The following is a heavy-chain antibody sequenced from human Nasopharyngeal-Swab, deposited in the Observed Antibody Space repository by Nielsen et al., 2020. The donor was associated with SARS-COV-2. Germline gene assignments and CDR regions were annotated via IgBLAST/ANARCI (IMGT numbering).Heavy chain of an antibody. CDR3: AIYLPQNSCMNV. CDR1: GFTFSNYC. D-gene: IGHD1-7*01. V-gene: IGHV3-74*03. CDR2: INNDGSST. J-gene: IGHJ6*02. Sequence: GESLKISCAASGFTFSNYCMHWVRQAPGKGLVWVSRINNDGSSTTDADSVKGRFTISRDNAKNTVYLQMNSLRADDTAVYYCAIYLPQNSCMNVWGQGTTVTVSS.